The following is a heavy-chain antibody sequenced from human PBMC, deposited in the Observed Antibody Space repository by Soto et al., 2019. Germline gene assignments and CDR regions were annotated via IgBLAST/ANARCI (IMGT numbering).Heavy chain of an antibody. J-gene: IGHJ6*02. CDR2: ISKEGNNK. D-gene: IGHD5-12*01. CDR3: ARDGSGYDGSPLYGMDV. Sequence: GGYLRVSCAAFGFNFSNCGMHWVRQAPGKGLEWVAVISKEGNNKYYADSVKGRFTISRDNSKNTLYLQMNSMRGEATAVYYCARDGSGYDGSPLYGMDVCGQGTTVTVSS. CDR1: GFNFSNCG. V-gene: IGHV3-30*03.